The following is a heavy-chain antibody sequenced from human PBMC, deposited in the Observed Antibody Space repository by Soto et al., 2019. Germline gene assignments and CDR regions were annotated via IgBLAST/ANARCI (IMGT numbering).Heavy chain of an antibody. CDR2: IYYSGST. CDR1: GGSISSYY. J-gene: IGHJ4*02. D-gene: IGHD4-17*01. CDR3: ARDGYGAYEDLFDY. Sequence: SETLSLTCTVSGGSISSYYWSWIRQPPGKGLEWIGYIYYSGSTNYNPSLKSRVTISVDTSKNQFSLKLSSVTAADTAVYYCARDGYGAYEDLFDYWGQGTLVTVSS. V-gene: IGHV4-59*01.